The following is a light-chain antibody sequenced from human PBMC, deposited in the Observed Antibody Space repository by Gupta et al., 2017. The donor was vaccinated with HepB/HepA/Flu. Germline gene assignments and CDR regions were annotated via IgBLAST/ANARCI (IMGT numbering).Light chain of an antibody. CDR1: KLGDKY. V-gene: IGLV3-1*01. CDR3: QAWDSSTVV. J-gene: IGLJ2*01. Sequence: SYELTQPPSMSVSQGQTASIACSGDKLGDKYACWYQQKPGQSPVVVIYQDTKRPSGIPERFSGSNSGNTATLTISGTQAMDEADYYCQAWDSSTVVFGGGTKLTVL. CDR2: QDT.